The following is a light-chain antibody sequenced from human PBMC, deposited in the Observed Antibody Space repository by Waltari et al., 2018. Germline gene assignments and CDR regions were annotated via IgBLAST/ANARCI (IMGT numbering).Light chain of an antibody. Sequence: DIQMTQSPSSLSASVGDRVTITCRASRSISSYLNWYQQKPGKVPKLLIYSASTLQSGVPSRFSGSGSGTDFTLTISSPQPEDFATYYCQQTYSTPFTFGPGTKVDIK. V-gene: IGKV1-39*01. CDR2: SAS. J-gene: IGKJ3*01. CDR3: QQTYSTPFT. CDR1: RSISSY.